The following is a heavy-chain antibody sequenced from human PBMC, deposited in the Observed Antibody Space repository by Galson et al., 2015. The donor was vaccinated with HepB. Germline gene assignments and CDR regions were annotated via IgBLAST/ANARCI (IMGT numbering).Heavy chain of an antibody. Sequence: SLRLSCAASGFTFSNAWMSWVRQAPGKGLEWVGRIKSKTDGGTTDYAAPVKGRFTISRDDSKNTLYLQMNSLKTEDTAVYYCTTRGQAGYDSSGYYYDHSYWAPYWGQGTLVTVSS. D-gene: IGHD3-22*01. CDR1: GFTFSNAW. CDR3: TTRGQAGYDSSGYYYDHSYWAPY. V-gene: IGHV3-15*01. J-gene: IGHJ4*02. CDR2: IKSKTDGGTT.